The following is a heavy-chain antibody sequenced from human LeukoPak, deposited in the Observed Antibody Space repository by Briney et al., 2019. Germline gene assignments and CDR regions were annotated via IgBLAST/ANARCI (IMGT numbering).Heavy chain of an antibody. V-gene: IGHV3-48*03. D-gene: IGHD4-17*01. Sequence: GGSLRLSCAASGFTFSNYAMSWVRQAPGKGLEWVSYISSSGSTISYADSVKGRFTISRDNAKNSLYLQMNSLRAEDTAVYFCAREGALTVTKDAFDIWGQGTMVTVSS. J-gene: IGHJ3*02. CDR1: GFTFSNYA. CDR2: ISSSGSTI. CDR3: AREGALTVTKDAFDI.